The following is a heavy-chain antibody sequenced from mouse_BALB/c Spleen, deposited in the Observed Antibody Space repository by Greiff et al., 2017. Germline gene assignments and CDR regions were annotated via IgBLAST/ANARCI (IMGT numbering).Heavy chain of an antibody. CDR3: AKNLDGYYPAMDY. D-gene: IGHD2-3*01. V-gene: IGHV2-5-1*01. J-gene: IGHJ4*01. CDR2: IWRGGST. CDR1: GFSLTSYG. Sequence: QVQLQQSGPSLVQPSQSLSITCTVSGFSLTSYGVPWVRQSPGKGLEWLGVIWRGGSTDYNAAFMSRLSITKDNSKSQVFLKMNSLQADDTAIYYCAKNLDGYYPAMDYWGQGTSVTVSS.